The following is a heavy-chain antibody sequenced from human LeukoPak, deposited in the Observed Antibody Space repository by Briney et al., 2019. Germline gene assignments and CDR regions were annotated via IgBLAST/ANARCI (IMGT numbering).Heavy chain of an antibody. CDR2: IYSGGST. Sequence: GGSLRLSCAASGFTVSSKYMSWVRQAPGKGLEWVSVIYSGGSTYYADSVKGRFTTSRDNSKNTLYLQMNSLRAEDTAVYYCARGSGSSWRIYYFDYWGQGTLVTVSS. D-gene: IGHD6-13*01. V-gene: IGHV3-66*02. CDR3: ARGSGSSWRIYYFDY. J-gene: IGHJ4*02. CDR1: GFTVSSKY.